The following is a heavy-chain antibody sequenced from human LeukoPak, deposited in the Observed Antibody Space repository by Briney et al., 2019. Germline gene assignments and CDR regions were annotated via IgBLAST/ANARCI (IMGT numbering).Heavy chain of an antibody. V-gene: IGHV3-23*01. D-gene: IGHD3-22*01. J-gene: IGHJ4*02. CDR1: GFTFSNYA. CDR2: ISGSGGSR. Sequence: GGSLRLSCAAPGFTFSNYAMSWGRHAPGEGVEWVSAISGSGGSRYYADSVKGRFTISRDNSKNALYLQMNSLRAEDTALYYCAKDLSSSRYYSTVDYWGQGTLVTVSS. CDR3: AKDLSSSRYYSTVDY.